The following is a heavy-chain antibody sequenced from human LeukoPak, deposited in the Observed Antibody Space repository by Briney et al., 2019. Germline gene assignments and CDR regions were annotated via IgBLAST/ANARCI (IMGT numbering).Heavy chain of an antibody. Sequence: ASVKVSCKASGYTLTSYYMHWVRQAPGQGLEWMGIINPSGGSTSYAQKFQGRVTMTRDMSTSTVYMELSSLRSEDTAVYYCARDLGSSGWYPRGYYYYMDVWGKGTTVTVSS. CDR2: INPSGGST. CDR1: GYTLTSYY. D-gene: IGHD6-19*01. CDR3: ARDLGSSGWYPRGYYYYMDV. V-gene: IGHV1-46*01. J-gene: IGHJ6*03.